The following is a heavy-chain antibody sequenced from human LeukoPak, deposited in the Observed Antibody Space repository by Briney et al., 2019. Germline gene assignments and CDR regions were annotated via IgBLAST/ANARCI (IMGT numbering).Heavy chain of an antibody. CDR1: GGSISSYH. Sequence: PSETLSLTCTVSGGSISSYHWSWIRQPPGKGLEWIGYIYSSGSTNYNPSLKSRVTISVDTSKNQFSLNLSSVTAADTAVYYCARGSSWSRANFDYWGQGTLVTVSS. J-gene: IGHJ4*02. V-gene: IGHV4-59*01. CDR3: ARGSSWSRANFDY. D-gene: IGHD6-13*01. CDR2: IYSSGST.